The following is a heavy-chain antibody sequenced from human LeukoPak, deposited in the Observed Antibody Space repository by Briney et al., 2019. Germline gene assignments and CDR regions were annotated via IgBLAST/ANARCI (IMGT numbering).Heavy chain of an antibody. CDR3: ARDGDVVVPAASLDY. CDR1: GYTFTSYG. D-gene: IGHD2-2*01. CDR2: ISAYNGNT. J-gene: IGHJ4*02. V-gene: IGHV1-18*01. Sequence: ASVKVSCKASGYTFTSYGISWVRQAPGQGLEWMGWISAYNGNTNYAQKLQGRVTMTTETSTSTAYMELRSLRSDDTAVYYCARDGDVVVPAASLDYWGQGTLVTVSS.